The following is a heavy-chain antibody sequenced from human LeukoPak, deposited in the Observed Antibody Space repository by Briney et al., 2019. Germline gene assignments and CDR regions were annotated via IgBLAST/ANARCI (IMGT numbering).Heavy chain of an antibody. D-gene: IGHD4-17*01. CDR2: IYYSGST. J-gene: IGHJ5*02. CDR3: AKKSDYSNWFDP. Sequence: SETLSLTCAVYGGSLSDYYWGWIRQPPGKGLEWIGSIYYSGSTYYNPSLKSRVTISVDTSKNQFSLKLSSVTAADTAVYYCAKKSDYSNWFDPWGQGTLVTVSS. CDR1: GGSLSDYY. V-gene: IGHV4-39*07.